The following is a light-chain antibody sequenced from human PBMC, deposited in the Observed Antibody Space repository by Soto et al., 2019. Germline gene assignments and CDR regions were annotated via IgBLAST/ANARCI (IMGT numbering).Light chain of an antibody. Sequence: DIQMTQSPSTLSASVGDRVTIACRASQSISSYLAWYQQKPGKAPNLLIYKASNLASGVPSRFTGGGSGTDFTLTIHSLQHADSATYFCKQYNSYSYTFGQGNKLEIK. CDR1: QSISSY. V-gene: IGKV1-5*03. J-gene: IGKJ2*01. CDR2: KAS. CDR3: KQYNSYSYT.